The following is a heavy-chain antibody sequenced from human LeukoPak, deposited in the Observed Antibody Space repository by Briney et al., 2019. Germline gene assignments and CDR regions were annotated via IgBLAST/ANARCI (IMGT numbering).Heavy chain of an antibody. Sequence: GGSLRLSCAASGFTFSSYSMNWVRQAPGKGLEWVSSISSSSSYIYYADSVKGRFTISRDNARNSLYLQMNSLRAEDTAVYYCGRGGSSGYNYNAFDIWGQGTVVTVSS. V-gene: IGHV3-21*01. D-gene: IGHD3-22*01. CDR1: GFTFSSYS. J-gene: IGHJ3*02. CDR3: GRGGSSGYNYNAFDI. CDR2: ISSSSSYI.